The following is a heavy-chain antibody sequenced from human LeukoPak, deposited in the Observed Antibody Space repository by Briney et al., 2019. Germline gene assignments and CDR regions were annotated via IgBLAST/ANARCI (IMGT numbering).Heavy chain of an antibody. D-gene: IGHD1-26*01. CDR2: IYYSGST. J-gene: IGHJ3*02. CDR3: ATPYSGGYQGLDI. Sequence: PSETLSLTCTVSGGSISSNKYYWGWIRQPPGKGLEWIGGIYYSGSTYYNPTLKSRVTIFVDTSKNQFSLKLSFVTAADTAVYYCATPYSGGYQGLDIWGQGTMVTVSS. CDR1: GGSISSNKYY. V-gene: IGHV4-39*01.